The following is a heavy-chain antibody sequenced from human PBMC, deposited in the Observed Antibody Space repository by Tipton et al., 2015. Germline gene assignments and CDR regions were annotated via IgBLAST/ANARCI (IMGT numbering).Heavy chain of an antibody. CDR3: ARDRPGANYSDY. CDR2: VFYTGST. V-gene: IGHV4-59*01. D-gene: IGHD7-27*01. Sequence: LRLSCTVSGGSISSEYWSWIRQPPGKGLEWIGYVFYTGSTYYNPSLESRVTISVDTFENQFSLELSSVTAADTAVYYCARDRPGANYSDYWGQGTLVTVSS. J-gene: IGHJ4*02. CDR1: GGSISSEY.